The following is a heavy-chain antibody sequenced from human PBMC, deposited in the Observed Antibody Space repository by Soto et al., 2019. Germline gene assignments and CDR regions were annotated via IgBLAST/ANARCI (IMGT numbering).Heavy chain of an antibody. D-gene: IGHD4-17*01. J-gene: IGHJ3*02. Sequence: EVQVVESGGGLVQPGGSRSPSGAALGLFFSGYWIPGVGQGPGKGLVWVSRFSPDGGRPSYADSVKGRFTISRDNAKNTLSLQVNSLRVDDTAVYYCAVHGDYDAFDIWGQGTMVTVSS. CDR2: FSPDGGRP. CDR1: GLFFSGYW. CDR3: AVHGDYDAFDI. V-gene: IGHV3-74*01.